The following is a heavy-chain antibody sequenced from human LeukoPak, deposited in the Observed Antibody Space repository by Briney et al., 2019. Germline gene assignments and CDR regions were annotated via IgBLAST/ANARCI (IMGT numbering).Heavy chain of an antibody. V-gene: IGHV3-15*01. CDR2: IKTKSDGRTT. Sequence: GGSLRLSCAASGFIFTNAWMSWVRQAPGRGLEWVGRIKTKSDGRTTDYAAPVKGRFTISRDDSKKTLYLQMNSLTTEDTAVYYCVTEGRFTLSFDYWGQGTLVTVSS. D-gene: IGHD3-3*01. CDR3: VTEGRFTLSFDY. J-gene: IGHJ4*02. CDR1: GFIFTNAW.